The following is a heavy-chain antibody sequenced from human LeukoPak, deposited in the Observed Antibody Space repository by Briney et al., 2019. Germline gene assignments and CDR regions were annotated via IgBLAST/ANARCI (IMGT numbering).Heavy chain of an antibody. D-gene: IGHD2-21*02. J-gene: IGHJ4*02. V-gene: IGHV4-34*01. CDR3: ARGLQPSHIVVVTAMGFDY. CDR1: GASVSGDY. CDR2: INHSGST. Sequence: SETLSLTCTVSGASVSGDYWSWIRQPPGKGLEWIGEINHSGSTNYNPSLKSRVTISVDTSKNQFSLKLSSVTAADTAVYYCARGLQPSHIVVVTAMGFDYWGQGTLVTVSS.